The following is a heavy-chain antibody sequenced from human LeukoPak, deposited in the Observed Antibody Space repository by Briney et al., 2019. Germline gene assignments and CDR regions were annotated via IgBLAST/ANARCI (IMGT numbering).Heavy chain of an antibody. V-gene: IGHV4-34*01. CDR2: INHIGST. CDR3: ARGGFYCGADCYVDY. D-gene: IGHD2-21*02. CDR1: GGSFIPYY. J-gene: IGHJ4*02. Sequence: SETLSLTCAVYGGSFIPYYWSWIRQPPGKGLEWIGEINHIGSTNYNPSLKSRVTISVDTSKNQFSLKLSSVTAADTAVYYCARGGFYCGADCYVDYWGQGTLVTVSS.